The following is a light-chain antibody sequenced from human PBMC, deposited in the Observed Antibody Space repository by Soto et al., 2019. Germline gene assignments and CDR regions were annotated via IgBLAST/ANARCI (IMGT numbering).Light chain of an antibody. Sequence: EIVMTQSPDTLSVSPGDRATLSCRASQSVRTNLAWYQQKTGQAPRLLIYDASNRATGIPARFSGSGSGTDFTLTISSLEPEDFAVYYCQQRSNWPITFGQGTRLEIK. CDR1: QSVRTN. J-gene: IGKJ5*01. CDR2: DAS. CDR3: QQRSNWPIT. V-gene: IGKV3-11*01.